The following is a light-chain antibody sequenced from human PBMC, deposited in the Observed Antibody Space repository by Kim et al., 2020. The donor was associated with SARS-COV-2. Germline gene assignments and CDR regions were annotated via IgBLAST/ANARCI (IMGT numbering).Light chain of an antibody. Sequence: VFPGQTARITCSGDALPKQYAYWYQQKPGQALVLVIYKDSERPSGIPERFSGSSSGTTVTLTISGVQAEDEADYYCQSADSSGTYVFGTGTKVTVL. CDR1: ALPKQY. V-gene: IGLV3-25*03. J-gene: IGLJ1*01. CDR2: KDS. CDR3: QSADSSGTYV.